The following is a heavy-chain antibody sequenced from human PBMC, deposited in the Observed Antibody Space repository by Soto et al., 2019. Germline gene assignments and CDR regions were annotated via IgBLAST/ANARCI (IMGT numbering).Heavy chain of an antibody. Sequence: QVQLVQSGAEVKKPGSSVKVSCKASGGTFSSYAISWVRQAPGQVLEWMGGIIPIFGTANHAQKFQGRVTITADESTSTAYMELSSLRSEDTAVYYGARVDPNLSGPAAIDYWGQGTLVTVSS. CDR2: IIPIFGTA. CDR3: ARVDPNLSGPAAIDY. J-gene: IGHJ4*02. V-gene: IGHV1-69*01. D-gene: IGHD2-2*01. CDR1: GGTFSSYA.